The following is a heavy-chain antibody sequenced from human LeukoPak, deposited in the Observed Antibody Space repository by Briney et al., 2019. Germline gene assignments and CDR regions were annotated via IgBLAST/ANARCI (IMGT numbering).Heavy chain of an antibody. J-gene: IGHJ3*02. CDR3: ARSTGLWFGEARGAFDI. Sequence: SETLSLTCTVSDGSISSYYWSWIRQPPGKGLEWIGYIYYSGSTNYNPSLKSRVTISVDTSKNQFSLKLSSVTAADTAVYYCARSTGLWFGEARGAFDIWGQGTMVTVSS. D-gene: IGHD3-10*01. V-gene: IGHV4-59*01. CDR2: IYYSGST. CDR1: DGSISSYY.